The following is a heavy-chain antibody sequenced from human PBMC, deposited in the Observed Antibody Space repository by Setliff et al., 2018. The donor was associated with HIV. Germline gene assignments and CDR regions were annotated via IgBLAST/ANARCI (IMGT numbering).Heavy chain of an antibody. Sequence: GESLKISCEGSGYIFTNFWIGWVRQMPGKGLEWMGIIYPGNSDTRYSPSSQGQVTISRDNSKNTVYLQASSLRAEDTAVYYCAKALYNWNDWSDAFDVWGQGTMVTVSS. CDR2: IYPGNSDT. J-gene: IGHJ3*01. CDR3: AKALYNWNDWSDAFDV. CDR1: GYIFTNFW. V-gene: IGHV5-51*01. D-gene: IGHD1-20*01.